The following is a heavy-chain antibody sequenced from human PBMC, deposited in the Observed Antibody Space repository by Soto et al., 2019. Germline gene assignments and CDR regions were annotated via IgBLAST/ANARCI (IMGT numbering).Heavy chain of an antibody. CDR1: GGSISSYY. CDR3: ARSGGSFNFYY. Sequence: QVQLQESGPGLVKPSETLSLTCSVSGGSISSYYWSWIRQPAGKGLEWIGRIQGSGNTNYNPSLKSLVTMSGDTSKNQFSLKLSSVTAADTAVYYGARSGGSFNFYYWGQGTXLTVAA. J-gene: IGHJ4*02. CDR2: IQGSGNT. D-gene: IGHD1-26*01. V-gene: IGHV4-4*07.